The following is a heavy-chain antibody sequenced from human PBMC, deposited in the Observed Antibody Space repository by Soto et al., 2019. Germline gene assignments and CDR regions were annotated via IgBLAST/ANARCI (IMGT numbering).Heavy chain of an antibody. CDR1: GDSVSSNSAG. J-gene: IGHJ4*01. Sequence: SQTLSLTCAITGDSVSSNSAGWSWVRQSPSRGLEWLGRTYYRSKWYYEYAVSVRGRITINPDTPKNQYSLRLNSVTPEDTAVYFCARGEQYSGRIFDYWGQGTLVTVSS. D-gene: IGHD1-26*01. V-gene: IGHV6-1*01. CDR2: TYYRSKWYY. CDR3: ARGEQYSGRIFDY.